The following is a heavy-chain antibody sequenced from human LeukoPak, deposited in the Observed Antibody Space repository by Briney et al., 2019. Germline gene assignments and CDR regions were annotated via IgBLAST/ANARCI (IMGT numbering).Heavy chain of an antibody. CDR1: GFTFSDYY. V-gene: IGHV3-11*04. CDR2: LSNSGDIT. Sequence: GGSLCLSCAASGFTFSDYYMHWIRQAPGKGLEWISSLSNSGDITYYVDSVKGRFSISRDNAKRSLYLQMRSLRAGDTAVYFCVRGGTFGVVTHLDVWGEATTNTVSS. D-gene: IGHD3-3*01. J-gene: IGHJ6*04. CDR3: VRGGTFGVVTHLDV.